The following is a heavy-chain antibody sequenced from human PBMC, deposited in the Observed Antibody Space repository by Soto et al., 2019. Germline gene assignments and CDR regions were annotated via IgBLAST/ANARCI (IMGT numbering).Heavy chain of an antibody. V-gene: IGHV6-1*01. Sequence: LSQTLSLTCAISGDSVSSNSAAWNWIRQSPSRGLEWLGRTYYRSKWYNDYAVSVKSRITINPDTSKNQFSLQLNSVTPEDTAVYYCARGGTIAVAGVYRKTFDYWGQGTLVTVSS. J-gene: IGHJ4*02. D-gene: IGHD6-19*01. CDR2: TYYRSKWYN. CDR1: GDSVSSNSAA. CDR3: ARGGTIAVAGVYRKTFDY.